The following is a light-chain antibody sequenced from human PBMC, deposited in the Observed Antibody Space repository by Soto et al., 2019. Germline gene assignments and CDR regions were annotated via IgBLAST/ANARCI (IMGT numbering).Light chain of an antibody. J-gene: IGLJ1*01. V-gene: IGLV2-23*02. CDR3: YSYAGTYTYYV. Sequence: QSALTQPASVSGSPGQSIAISCTGSSSDVGSYNLVSWSQQHPGKAPKLIIYEVSKRPSGVSNRFSGSKSGNTASLTLSGLQAEDEAEYYCYSYAGTYTYYVFGTGTKLTVL. CDR1: SSDVGSYNL. CDR2: EVS.